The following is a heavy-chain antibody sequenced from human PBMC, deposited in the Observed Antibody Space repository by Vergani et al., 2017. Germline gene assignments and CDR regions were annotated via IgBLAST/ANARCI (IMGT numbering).Heavy chain of an antibody. CDR2: INAGNGNT. Sequence: QVQLVQSGAEVKKPGASVKVSCKASRYTFTSYAMHWVRQAPGQRLEWMGWINAGNGNTKYSQKFQGRVTITRDTSASTAYMELSSLRSEDTAVYYCARLGLTGLNRQLPDYWGQGTLVTVSS. J-gene: IGHJ4*02. V-gene: IGHV1-3*01. CDR3: ARLGLTGLNRQLPDY. CDR1: RYTFTSYA. D-gene: IGHD1-14*01.